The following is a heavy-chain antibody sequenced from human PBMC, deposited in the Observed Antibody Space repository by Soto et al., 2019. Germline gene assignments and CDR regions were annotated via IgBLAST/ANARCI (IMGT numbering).Heavy chain of an antibody. CDR1: GGSISSGNW. V-gene: IGHV4-4*02. Sequence: PSDTLSLTCAVSGGSISSGNWWSWVRQPPGKGLEWIGEVYHSGGTNYNPSLKSRVTISVDKSKNQFSLKLSSVTTADTAMYYCGRVQCSSLTCYSMKIDYWGQGTLVTVSS. CDR2: VYHSGGT. D-gene: IGHD2-2*01. J-gene: IGHJ4*02. CDR3: GRVQCSSLTCYSMKIDY.